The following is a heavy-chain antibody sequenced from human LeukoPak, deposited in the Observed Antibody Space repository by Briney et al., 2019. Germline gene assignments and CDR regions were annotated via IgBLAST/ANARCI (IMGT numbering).Heavy chain of an antibody. CDR1: GGSFSGYY. Sequence: SETLSLTCAVYGGSFSGYYWSWIRQPPGKGLEWIGEINHSGSTNYNLSLKSRVTISVDTSKNQFSLKLSSVTAADTAVYYCARGHPYYYGSGSYPPDYWGQGTLVTVSS. CDR3: ARGHPYYYGSGSYPPDY. CDR2: INHSGST. V-gene: IGHV4-34*01. J-gene: IGHJ4*02. D-gene: IGHD3-10*01.